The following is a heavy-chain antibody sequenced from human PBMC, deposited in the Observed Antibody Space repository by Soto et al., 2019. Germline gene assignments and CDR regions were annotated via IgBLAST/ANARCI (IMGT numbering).Heavy chain of an antibody. D-gene: IGHD3-22*01. CDR2: ITPMFGTP. J-gene: IGHJ4*02. Sequence: SVKVSYKASGGTFSRYTITWVRQAPGQGLEWMGGITPMFGTPNYAQKFQGGVTITSDESTSTAYMELSSLRSEDTAMYYCARDATLYDSIAYYYVXWGQGTLVTVSX. CDR3: ARDATLYDSIAYYYVX. V-gene: IGHV1-69*13. CDR1: GGTFSRYT.